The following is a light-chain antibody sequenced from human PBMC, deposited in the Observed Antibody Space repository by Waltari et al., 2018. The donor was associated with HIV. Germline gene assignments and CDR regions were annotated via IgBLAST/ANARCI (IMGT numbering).Light chain of an antibody. CDR2: YDS. CDR3: QVWDSSSDAYV. J-gene: IGLJ1*01. CDR1: KIGSKR. Sequence: SYVLAQPPSVSVAPGKTARITCGGNKIGSKRVHWYLQKPGQAPVVVIYYDSDRPSGIPGGFSGSNSGNTATLTISRVEAGDEADYYCQVWDSSSDAYVFGTGTKVTVL. V-gene: IGLV3-21*04.